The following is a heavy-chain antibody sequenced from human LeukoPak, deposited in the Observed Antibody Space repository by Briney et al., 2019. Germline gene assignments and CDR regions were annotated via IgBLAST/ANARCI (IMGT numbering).Heavy chain of an antibody. CDR1: GFTFSSYA. CDR2: IIGSGGST. Sequence: SGGSLRLSCAASGFTFSSYAMSWVRQAPGKGLEWVSAIIGSGGSTYYADSVKGRFTISRDNSKNTLYLQMNSLRAEDTAVYYCAKVSGIYCSSTSCYLDYWGQGTLVTVSS. D-gene: IGHD2-2*01. V-gene: IGHV3-23*01. CDR3: AKVSGIYCSSTSCYLDY. J-gene: IGHJ4*02.